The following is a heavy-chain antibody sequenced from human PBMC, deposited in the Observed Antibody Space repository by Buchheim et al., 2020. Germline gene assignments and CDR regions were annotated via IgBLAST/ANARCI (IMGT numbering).Heavy chain of an antibody. CDR2: IIHSGST. CDR3: ARGGGAAVVAEYYYGMDV. J-gene: IGHJ6*02. CDR1: GGSFSAYY. V-gene: IGHV4-34*01. D-gene: IGHD2-15*01. Sequence: QVLLQQWGAGLLKPSETLSLTCAVYGGSFSAYYWKWIRQPPGKGLEWIGEIIHSGSTNYSPSLKSRVTISVDPSKNQFSLKVSSVTAADTGVYYCARGGGAAVVAEYYYGMDVWGQGTT.